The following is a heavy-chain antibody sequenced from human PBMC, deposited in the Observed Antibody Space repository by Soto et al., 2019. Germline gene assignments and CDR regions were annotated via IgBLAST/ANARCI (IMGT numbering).Heavy chain of an antibody. CDR3: ARESEDLTSNFDY. CDR2: ISSTTNYI. J-gene: IGHJ4*02. V-gene: IGHV3-21*01. Sequence: PGGSLRLSCAASGFTFTRYSMNWVRQAPGKGLEWVASISSTTNYIYYADSMKGRFTVSRDNAKNSVYLEMNSLSAEDTAVYYCARESEDLTSNFDYWGQGTLVTVSS. CDR1: GFTFTRYS.